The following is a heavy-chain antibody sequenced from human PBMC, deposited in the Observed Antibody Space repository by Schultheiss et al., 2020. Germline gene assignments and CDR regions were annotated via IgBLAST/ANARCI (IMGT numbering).Heavy chain of an antibody. Sequence: SQTLSLTCTVSGGSISSGGYYWSWIRQHPGKGLEWIGYIYYSGSTNYNPSLKSRVTISVDTSKNQFSLKLSSVTAADTAVYYCARDQTIFGVVPSGWFDPWGQGTLVTVSS. D-gene: IGHD3-3*01. CDR2: IYYSGST. V-gene: IGHV4-31*03. J-gene: IGHJ5*02. CDR3: ARDQTIFGVVPSGWFDP. CDR1: GGSISSGGYY.